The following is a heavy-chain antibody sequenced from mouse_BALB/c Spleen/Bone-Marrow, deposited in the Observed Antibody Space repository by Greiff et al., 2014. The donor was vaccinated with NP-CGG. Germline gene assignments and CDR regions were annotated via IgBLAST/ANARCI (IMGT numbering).Heavy chain of an antibody. Sequence: EVQLVESGPDLVKPGASVKISCKASGNSFTGYYMHWVKQSHGKSLEWIGRVDPNNGGTSYNQKFKGRAIFTVDKSSSTAYMELRSLTSEDSAVYFCARPIYDGYSAAMEYWGHGTSVTVSS. V-gene: IGHV1-26*01. CDR1: GNSFTGYY. D-gene: IGHD2-3*01. CDR3: ARPIYDGYSAAMEY. J-gene: IGHJ4*01. CDR2: VDPNNGGT.